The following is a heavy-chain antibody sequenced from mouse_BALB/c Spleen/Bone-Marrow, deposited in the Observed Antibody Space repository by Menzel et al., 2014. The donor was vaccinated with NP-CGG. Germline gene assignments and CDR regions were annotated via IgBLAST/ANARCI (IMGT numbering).Heavy chain of an antibody. J-gene: IGHJ3*01. CDR3: ARYYYGSSLFAY. CDR1: GFNIKDTY. CDR2: IDPANGNT. D-gene: IGHD1-1*01. V-gene: IGHV14-3*02. Sequence: VQLQQPGAELVKPGASVKLSCTASGFNIKDTYMYWVKQRPEQGLEWIGRIDPANGNTKYDPKFQDKATITADTSSNTAYLQLSSLTSEDTAVYYGARYYYGSSLFAYWGQGTPATASA.